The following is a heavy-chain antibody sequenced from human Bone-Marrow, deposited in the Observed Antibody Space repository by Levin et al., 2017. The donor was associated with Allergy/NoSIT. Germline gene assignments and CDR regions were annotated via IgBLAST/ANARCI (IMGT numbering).Heavy chain of an antibody. CDR2: LFYTGNT. V-gene: IGHV4-39*01. J-gene: IGHJ4*02. D-gene: IGHD3-9*01. CDR1: VASLTTTNYF. CDR3: ASYFDWLIRY. Sequence: SPPLSLPFPFSVASLTTTNYFWGWIRQPPGKGLEWIGTLFYTGNTYYNPSLKSRLTISLDTSTNQFSLKMTSLTAADTAVYYCASYFDWLIRYWGQGTLVTVSS.